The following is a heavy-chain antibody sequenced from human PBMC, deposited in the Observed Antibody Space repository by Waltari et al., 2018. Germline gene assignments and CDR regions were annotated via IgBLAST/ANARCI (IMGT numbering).Heavy chain of an antibody. D-gene: IGHD2-15*01. J-gene: IGHJ5*02. CDR2: VLSTGKT. V-gene: IGHV4-4*02. CDR3: ARDRGRGLYLDA. CDR1: GDSVTSPNW. Sequence: QLQLQESGPGLVKPSGTLSLSCAVSGDSVTSPNWWSWVRQAPPRGLEGIGQVLSTGKTNYSPSFASRVTMSLDASNNQFSLKVTSATAADTAVYYCARDRGRGLYLDAWGPGTLVTVSP.